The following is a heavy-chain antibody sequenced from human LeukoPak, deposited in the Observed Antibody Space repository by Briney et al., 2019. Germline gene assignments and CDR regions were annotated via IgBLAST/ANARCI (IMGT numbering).Heavy chain of an antibody. CDR1: GFTFNNAW. CDR3: TAGTGTSDFDY. J-gene: IGHJ4*02. Sequence: GGSLRLSCAASGFTFNNAWMSWVRQAPGKGLEWVGRIKNKAGGGTTDYAAPVKGRFTISRDDSENMLYLQMNSLKTEDTAVYYCTAGTGTSDFDYWGQGTLVSVSS. CDR2: IKNKAGGGTT. D-gene: IGHD1-1*01. V-gene: IGHV3-15*01.